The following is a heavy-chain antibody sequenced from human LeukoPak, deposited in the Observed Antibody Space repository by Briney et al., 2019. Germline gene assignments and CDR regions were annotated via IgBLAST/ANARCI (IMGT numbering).Heavy chain of an antibody. CDR2: INWNGGST. D-gene: IGHD6-6*01. J-gene: IGHJ6*03. V-gene: IGHV3-20*04. CDR3: ARVAALEYSSSSAGTWDRYYYYYMDV. CDR1: GYSISSGYY. Sequence: PSETLSLTCTVSGYSISSGYYWGWIRQPPGQGLEWVSGINWNGGSTGYADSVKGRFTISRDNAKNSLYLQMNSLRAEDTALYYCARVAALEYSSSSAGTWDRYYYYYMDVWGKGTTVTVSS.